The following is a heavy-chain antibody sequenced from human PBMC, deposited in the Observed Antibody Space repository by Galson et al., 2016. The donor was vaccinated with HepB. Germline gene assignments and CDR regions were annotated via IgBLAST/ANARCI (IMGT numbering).Heavy chain of an antibody. Sequence: SLRLSCAASGFTFSYYGMHWVRQAPGKGLEWVALIWYDGSKKYYADSVRGRFTISRDDSKNTLYLQMNSLRAEDTAVYYCARNYYDQSELSHWGQGTLVTVSS. J-gene: IGHJ4*02. V-gene: IGHV3-33*01. CDR3: ARNYYDQSELSH. CDR2: IWYDGSKK. CDR1: GFTFSYYG. D-gene: IGHD3-22*01.